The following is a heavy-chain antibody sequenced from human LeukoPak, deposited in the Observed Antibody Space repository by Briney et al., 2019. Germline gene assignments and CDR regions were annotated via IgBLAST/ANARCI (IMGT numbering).Heavy chain of an antibody. V-gene: IGHV3-73*01. CDR1: WFTFSVSA. CDR3: TRLGYYYGSGSPNQY. Sequence: GGSLRLSCAASWFTFSVSAMHWVRQASGKGLEWVGRIRSKANSYATAYAASVKGRFTISRDDSKNTAYLQMNSLKTEDTAVYYCTRLGYYYGSGSPNQYWGQGTLVTVSS. J-gene: IGHJ4*02. CDR2: IRSKANSYAT. D-gene: IGHD3-10*01.